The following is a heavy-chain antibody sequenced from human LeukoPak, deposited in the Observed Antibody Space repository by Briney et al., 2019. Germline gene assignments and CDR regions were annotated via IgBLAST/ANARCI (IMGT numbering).Heavy chain of an antibody. D-gene: IGHD1-1*01. CDR3: ARDLYNWNRRHYGMDV. J-gene: IGHJ6*02. CDR1: GGSFSGYY. CDR2: INHSGST. Sequence: PSETLSLTCAVYGGSFSGYYWSWIRQPPGKGLEWIGEINHSGSTNYNPSLKSRVTISVDTSKNQFSLKLSSVTAADTAVYYCARDLYNWNRRHYGMDVWGQGTLVTVSS. V-gene: IGHV4-34*01.